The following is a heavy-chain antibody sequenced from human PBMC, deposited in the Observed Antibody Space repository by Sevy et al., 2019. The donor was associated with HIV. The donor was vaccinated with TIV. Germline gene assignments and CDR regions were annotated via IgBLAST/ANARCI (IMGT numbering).Heavy chain of an antibody. V-gene: IGHV3-7*01. J-gene: IGHJ4*02. CDR3: AKGNSGSFDY. D-gene: IGHD3-22*01. Sequence: GGSLRLSCTSSGLTFRDYGISWFRQAPGKGLEWVANIKQDESEKYYVASVKGRFTISRDNAKNSVYLEMNSLRPEDTAIYYCAKGNSGSFDYWGQGTLVTVSS. CDR2: IKQDESEK. CDR1: GLTFRDYG.